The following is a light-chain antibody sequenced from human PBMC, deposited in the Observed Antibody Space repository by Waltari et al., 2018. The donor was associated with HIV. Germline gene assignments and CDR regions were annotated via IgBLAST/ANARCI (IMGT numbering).Light chain of an antibody. CDR1: QTIGWS. CDR2: SAN. Sequence: DIHLTQSPSSLSASLGDSVTMTCRASQTIGWSLNWYQQSPGKAPELLIYSANTVKSGVPSRFSGSGSGTDFTLTISNLQAEDFVSYFCQQSFSLPLTFGPGTKVDV. CDR3: QQSFSLPLT. J-gene: IGKJ3*01. V-gene: IGKV1-39*01.